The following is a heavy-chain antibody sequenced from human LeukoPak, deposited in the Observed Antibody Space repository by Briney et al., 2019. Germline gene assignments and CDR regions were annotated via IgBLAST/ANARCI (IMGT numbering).Heavy chain of an antibody. J-gene: IGHJ5*02. D-gene: IGHD3-10*01. V-gene: IGHV4-4*07. CDR1: GGSINSNY. CDR3: ARGGYYGSGNDFRFDP. Sequence: SETLSLTCTVSGGSINSNYWSWIRQPAGKGLEWIGRIYTSGSTNYNPSLKSRVTISVDTSKNQFSLKLSSVTAADTAIYYCARGGYYGSGNDFRFDPWGQGTLVTVSS. CDR2: IYTSGST.